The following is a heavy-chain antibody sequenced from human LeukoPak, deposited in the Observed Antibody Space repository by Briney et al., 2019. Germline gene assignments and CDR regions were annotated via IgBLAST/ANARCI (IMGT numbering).Heavy chain of an antibody. Sequence: GASVKVSCKASGYTFTGYYIHWVRQAPGQGPEWVGWINPNSGGTNYAQKFQGRVTMTRDTSISTAYMELSRLRSDDTAVYYCARGAYYYDSSDYYYEGNPFDYWGQGTLVTVSS. V-gene: IGHV1-2*02. CDR2: INPNSGGT. CDR3: ARGAYYYDSSDYYYEGNPFDY. J-gene: IGHJ4*02. D-gene: IGHD3-22*01. CDR1: GYTFTGYY.